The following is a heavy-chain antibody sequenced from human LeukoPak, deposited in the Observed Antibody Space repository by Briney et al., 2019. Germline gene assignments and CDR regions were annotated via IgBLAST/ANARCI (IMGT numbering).Heavy chain of an antibody. CDR2: ISYDGSNK. CDR3: AREGSGSYLHLDY. CDR1: GFTFSSYG. Sequence: GGSLRLSCAASGFTFSSYGMHWVRQAPDKGLEWVAVISYDGSNKYYADSVKGRFTISRDNSKNTLYLQMNSLRAEDTAVYYCAREGSGSYLHLDYWGQGTLVTVSS. D-gene: IGHD1-26*01. J-gene: IGHJ4*02. V-gene: IGHV3-30*03.